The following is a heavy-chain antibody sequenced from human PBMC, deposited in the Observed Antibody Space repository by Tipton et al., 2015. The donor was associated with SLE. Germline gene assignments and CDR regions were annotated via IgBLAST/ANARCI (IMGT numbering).Heavy chain of an antibody. J-gene: IGHJ6*02. CDR2: IYYSGST. V-gene: IGHV4-59*11. Sequence: TLSLTCTVSGGSISPHYWTWIRQPPGRGLEWIGYIYYSGSTNYNPSLKSRVTISVDTSKNQFSLKLSSVTAADTAVYYCARANSSSWYGVDYYGTDVWGQGTTVTVSS. CDR1: GGSISPHY. CDR3: ARANSSSWYGVDYYGTDV. D-gene: IGHD6-13*01.